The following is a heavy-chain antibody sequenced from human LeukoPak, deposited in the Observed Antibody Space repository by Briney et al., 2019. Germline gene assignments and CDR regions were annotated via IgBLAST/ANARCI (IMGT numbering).Heavy chain of an antibody. Sequence: PSETLSLTCAVYGGSFSGYYWSWIRQPPGKGLEWIGEINHSGSTNYNPSLKSRVTISVDTSKNQFSLKLSSVTAADTAVYYCARNKGGADAFDIWGQGTMVTVSS. CDR3: ARNKGGADAFDI. D-gene: IGHD3-16*01. CDR1: GGSFSGYY. J-gene: IGHJ3*02. V-gene: IGHV4-34*01. CDR2: INHSGST.